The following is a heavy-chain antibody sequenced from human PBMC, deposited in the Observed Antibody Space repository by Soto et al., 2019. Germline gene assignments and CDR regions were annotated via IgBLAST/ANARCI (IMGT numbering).Heavy chain of an antibody. D-gene: IGHD3-3*01. Sequence: ASVKVSCKASGYTFTSYYMHWVRQAPGQGLEWMGIINPSGGSTSYAQKFQGRVTMTRDTSTSTVYMELSSLRSEDTAVYYCARVKYGTDFWSGYFPYWGQGTLVTVSS. V-gene: IGHV1-46*01. CDR1: GYTFTSYY. CDR2: INPSGGST. CDR3: ARVKYGTDFWSGYFPY. J-gene: IGHJ4*02.